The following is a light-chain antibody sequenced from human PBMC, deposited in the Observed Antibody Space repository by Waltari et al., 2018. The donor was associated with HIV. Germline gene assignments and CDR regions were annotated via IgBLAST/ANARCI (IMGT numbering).Light chain of an antibody. Sequence: VMTQSPATLSVSPGERATLSFRASQSVSTNLAWYQQKPGQAPRLLIYGASTRATGLPARFSGSGSGTEFTLTISSLQSEDFAVYYCQQYNNWPPNTFGQGTKLEIK. CDR2: GAS. CDR1: QSVSTN. V-gene: IGKV3-15*01. J-gene: IGKJ2*01. CDR3: QQYNNWPPNT.